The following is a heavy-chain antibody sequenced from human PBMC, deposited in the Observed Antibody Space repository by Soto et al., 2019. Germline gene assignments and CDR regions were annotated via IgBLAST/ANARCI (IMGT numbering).Heavy chain of an antibody. J-gene: IGHJ6*03. CDR3: ARDLGEEERCYYNMDF. D-gene: IGHD3-10*01. V-gene: IGHV3-21*01. CDR2: ITSSSSYI. CDR1: GFTFSTYS. Sequence: GGSLRLSCAASGFTFSTYSMNWVRQAPGKGLEWVSSITSSSSYIYYADSVKGRFTMSRDNAKNSLYLQMNSLRAEDTAVYYCARDLGEEERCYYNMDFWGKGTMVTVSS.